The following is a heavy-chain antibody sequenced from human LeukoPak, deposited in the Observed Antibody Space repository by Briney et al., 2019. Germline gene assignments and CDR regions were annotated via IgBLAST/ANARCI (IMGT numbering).Heavy chain of an antibody. Sequence: GGSLRLSCAASGFTFRNYWMHWVRQVPGKGLEWVSRISGDADSTRYRDSVKGRFTISRDNVKNTLYLQMNTLKTEDTAVYYCARESLSGELFNYAVDVWGQGTTVTVSS. CDR2: ISGDADST. D-gene: IGHD3-10*02. V-gene: IGHV3-74*01. CDR3: ARESLSGELFNYAVDV. CDR1: GFTFRNYW. J-gene: IGHJ6*02.